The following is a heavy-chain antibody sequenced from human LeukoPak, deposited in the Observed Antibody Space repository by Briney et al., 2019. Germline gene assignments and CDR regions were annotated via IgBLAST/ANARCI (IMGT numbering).Heavy chain of an antibody. CDR2: IKQDGSEK. V-gene: IGHV3-7*04. CDR3: ARDLRPRDSSGYYY. Sequence: GGSLRLSCAASGLNFNDHDMDWIRQAPGKGLEWVANIKQDGSEKYYVDSVEGRFTISRDNAKNSLYLQMNSLRAEDTAVYYCARDLRPRDSSGYYYWGQGALVTVSS. J-gene: IGHJ4*02. CDR1: GLNFNDHD. D-gene: IGHD3-22*01.